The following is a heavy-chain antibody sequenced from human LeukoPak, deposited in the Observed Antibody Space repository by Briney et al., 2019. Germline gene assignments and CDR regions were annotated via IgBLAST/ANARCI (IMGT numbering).Heavy chain of an antibody. CDR1: GFTVSSNY. D-gene: IGHD5-18*01. V-gene: IGHV3-53*01. CDR2: TYSGGST. J-gene: IGHJ6*03. Sequence: PGGSLRLSCAASGFTVSSNYMSWVRQAPGKGLEWVSVTYSGGSTYYADSVKGRFTISRDNSKNTLYLQMNSLRAEDTAVYYCARDNRFVDTAMVTSYYYYMDVWGKGTTVTISS. CDR3: ARDNRFVDTAMVTSYYYYMDV.